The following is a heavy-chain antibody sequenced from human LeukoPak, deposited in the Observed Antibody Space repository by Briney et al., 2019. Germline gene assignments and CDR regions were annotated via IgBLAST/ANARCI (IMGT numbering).Heavy chain of an antibody. J-gene: IGHJ4*02. CDR1: GFTFSSYA. CDR3: AKDGTMIVGATPFDY. D-gene: IGHD1-26*01. V-gene: IGHV3-30-3*01. CDR2: ISYDGSNK. Sequence: GGSLRLSCAASGFTFSSYAMHWVRQAPGKGLEWVAVISYDGSNKYYADSVKGRFTISRDNSKNTLYLQMNSLRAEDTAVYYCAKDGTMIVGATPFDYWGQGTLVTVSS.